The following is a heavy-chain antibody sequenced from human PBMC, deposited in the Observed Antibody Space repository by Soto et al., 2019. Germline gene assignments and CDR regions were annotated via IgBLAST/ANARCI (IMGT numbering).Heavy chain of an antibody. J-gene: IGHJ4*02. Sequence: PSETLSLTCTVSGGSIISTSYYWGWIRQPPGKGLEWIGYIYYSGSTYYNPSLKSRVTISVDTSKNQFSLKLSSVTAADTAVYYCARDRRYYDSSGYYYPFDYWGQGTLVTVSS. CDR2: IYYSGST. CDR3: ARDRRYYDSSGYYYPFDY. D-gene: IGHD3-22*01. CDR1: GGSIISTSYY. V-gene: IGHV4-31*03.